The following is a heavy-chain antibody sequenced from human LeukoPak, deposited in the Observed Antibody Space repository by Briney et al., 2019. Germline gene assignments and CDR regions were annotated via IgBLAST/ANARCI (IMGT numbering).Heavy chain of an antibody. J-gene: IGHJ4*02. D-gene: IGHD6-13*01. CDR2: ISAYNGNT. CDR1: GYTFTSYG. V-gene: IGHV1-18*01. Sequence: ASVKVSCKASGYTFTSYGISWVRQAPGQGLEWMGWISAYNGNTNYAQKLQGRVIKTTDTSTSTAYMELRSLRSDDTAVYYCARDTPRRRSSWYSDYWGQGTLVTVSS. CDR3: ARDTPRRRSSWYSDY.